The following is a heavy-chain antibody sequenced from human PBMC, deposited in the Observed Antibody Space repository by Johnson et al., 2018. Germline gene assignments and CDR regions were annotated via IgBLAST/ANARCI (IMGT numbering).Heavy chain of an antibody. CDR1: GGSISSYY. Sequence: QVQLQESGPGLVKPSETLSLTCTVSGGSISSYYWSWIRQPPGKGLEWIGYIYYSGSTNYNPSLKSRVTISVDTSKNQFSLKLSSVTAADTAVYSCARLGIRNYYYYYMDVWGKGTTVTVSS. CDR2: IYYSGST. CDR3: ARLGIRNYYYYYMDV. J-gene: IGHJ6*03. D-gene: IGHD2-21*01. V-gene: IGHV4-59*01.